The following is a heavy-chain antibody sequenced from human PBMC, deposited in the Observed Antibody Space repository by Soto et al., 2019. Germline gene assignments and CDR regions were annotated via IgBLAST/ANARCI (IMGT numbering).Heavy chain of an antibody. J-gene: IGHJ4*02. V-gene: IGHV4-30-2*01. D-gene: IGHD3-10*01. CDR2: INHLETT. CDR1: GASITYGAYF. Sequence: SETLSPTCTVSGASITYGAYFWSWIRETPGKGLEWLGNINHLETTCYNPSFERRLPLSIARAKNQFSLNLKSKSAADRAVYFCARGGGFDAFDYWGQGILVTVSS. CDR3: ARGGGFDAFDY.